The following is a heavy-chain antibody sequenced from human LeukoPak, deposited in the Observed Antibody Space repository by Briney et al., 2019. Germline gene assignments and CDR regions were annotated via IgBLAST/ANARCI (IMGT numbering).Heavy chain of an antibody. Sequence: GGSLRLSCVVTGFTFGSYGMQWVRQAPGKGLEWVAVMSYDGSNLYYADSVKGRFTISRDNSKNTLYLQMDSVRAEDTAMYYCANWDNPEYLDYWGQGTLVTVSS. J-gene: IGHJ4*02. CDR1: GFTFGSYG. V-gene: IGHV3-30*18. CDR2: MSYDGSNL. CDR3: ANWDNPEYLDY. D-gene: IGHD1-14*01.